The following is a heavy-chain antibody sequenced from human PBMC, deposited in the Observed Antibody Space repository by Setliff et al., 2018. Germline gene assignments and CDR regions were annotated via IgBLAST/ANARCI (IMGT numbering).Heavy chain of an antibody. CDR3: ARGPRFDYESPTYRRRFDP. CDR2: INHRGTT. D-gene: IGHD3-22*01. V-gene: IGHV4-34*01. Sequence: KPSETLSLTCAVYGGSLSGYYWNWIRQAPGKGLEWIGEINHRGTTSYTPSLKGRVTISVDTSKNLFSLKLSSVTAADTAVYFCARGPRFDYESPTYRRRFDPWGQGTAVT. CDR1: GGSLSGYY. J-gene: IGHJ5*02.